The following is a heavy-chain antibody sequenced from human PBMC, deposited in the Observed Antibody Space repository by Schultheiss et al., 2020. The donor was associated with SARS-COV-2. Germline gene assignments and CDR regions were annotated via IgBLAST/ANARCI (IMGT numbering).Heavy chain of an antibody. Sequence: GGSLRLSCAASGFTFSDYYMIWIRQAPGKGLEWVGRIRSKAHNYATAYGASVKGRFTISRDDSENTAYLQMNSLKSEDTAVYYCTGYYGDSYNYYYGMDVWGQGTTVTVSS. J-gene: IGHJ6*02. CDR2: IRSKAHNYAT. V-gene: IGHV3-73*01. D-gene: IGHD4-17*01. CDR3: TGYYGDSYNYYYGMDV. CDR1: GFTFSDYY.